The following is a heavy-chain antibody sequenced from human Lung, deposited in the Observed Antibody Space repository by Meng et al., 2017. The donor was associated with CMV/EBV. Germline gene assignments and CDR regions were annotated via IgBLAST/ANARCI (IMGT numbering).Heavy chain of an antibody. V-gene: IGHV4-4*02. CDR1: GGSIRIRTW. Sequence: QLPGSGPGLGQPSGTLSLTCAAYGGSIRIRTWWSWARQPPGKELEWIGEIYHSGGTNYNPSLRGRVTISLDKSKNQFSLTLRSVTAADTAVYYCARDPYATGWAGWGQGTLVTVSS. J-gene: IGHJ4*02. D-gene: IGHD6-19*01. CDR3: ARDPYATGWAG. CDR2: IYHSGGT.